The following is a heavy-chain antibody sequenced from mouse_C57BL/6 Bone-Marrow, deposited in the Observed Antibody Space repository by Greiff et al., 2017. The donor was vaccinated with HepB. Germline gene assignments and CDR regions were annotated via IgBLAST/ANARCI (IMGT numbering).Heavy chain of an antibody. Sequence: VHVKQSGAELVRPGASVKLSCTASGFNIKDDYMHWVKQRPEQGLEWIGWIDPENGDTEYASKFQGKATITADTSSNTAYLQLSSLTSEDTAVYYCTTLSYYSLFDYWGQGTTLTVSS. CDR1: GFNIKDDY. V-gene: IGHV14-4*01. CDR2: IDPENGDT. J-gene: IGHJ2*01. CDR3: TTLSYYSLFDY. D-gene: IGHD2-12*01.